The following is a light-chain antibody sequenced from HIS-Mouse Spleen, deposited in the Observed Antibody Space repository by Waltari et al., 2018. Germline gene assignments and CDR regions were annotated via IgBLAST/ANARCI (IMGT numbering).Light chain of an antibody. CDR1: SSDVGSYNL. Sequence: QSALTQPASVSGSPGQSIPISCTGTSSDVGSYNLVSWYQQHPGKAPKPMIYEGSKRPSGVSNRFSGSKSGNTASLTISGLQAEDEADYYCCSYAGSSTSRVFGGGTKLTVL. J-gene: IGLJ2*01. CDR3: CSYAGSSTSRV. V-gene: IGLV2-23*01. CDR2: EGS.